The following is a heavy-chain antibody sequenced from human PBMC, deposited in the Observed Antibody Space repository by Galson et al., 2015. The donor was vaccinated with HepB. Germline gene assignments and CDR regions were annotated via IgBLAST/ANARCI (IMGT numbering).Heavy chain of an antibody. J-gene: IGHJ3*02. V-gene: IGHV3-15*01. CDR3: TTGAPGDYDYVWGSYRSGPHPYDAFDI. D-gene: IGHD3-16*02. CDR2: IKSKTDGGTT. Sequence: SLRLSCAASGFTFSHAWMSWVRQAPGKGLEWVGRIKSKTDGGTTDYAAPVKGRFTISRDDSKNTLYLQMNSLKTEDTAVHYCTTGAPGDYDYVWGSYRSGPHPYDAFDIWGQGTMVTVSS. CDR1: GFTFSHAW.